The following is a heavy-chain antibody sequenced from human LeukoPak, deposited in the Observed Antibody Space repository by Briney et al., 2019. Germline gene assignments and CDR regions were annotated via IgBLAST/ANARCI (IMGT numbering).Heavy chain of an antibody. Sequence: SETLSLTCAVSGGSISSSNWWSWVRQLPGKGLEWIGEIYHSGSTNYNPSLKSRVTISVDKSKNQFSLKLSSVTAADTAVYYCAHLGASGYFDYWGQGTLVTVSS. V-gene: IGHV4-4*02. CDR3: AHLGASGYFDY. J-gene: IGHJ4*02. CDR1: GGSISSSNW. D-gene: IGHD2-8*02. CDR2: IYHSGST.